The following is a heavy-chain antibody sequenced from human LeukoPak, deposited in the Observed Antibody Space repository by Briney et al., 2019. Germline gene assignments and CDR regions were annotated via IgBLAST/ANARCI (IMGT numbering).Heavy chain of an antibody. Sequence: PSETLSLTCSVSGGSISSYYWTWIRQPAGKGLEWIGRIKNRGNTNYNPSLESRVTLSLDTSKNQFSLNLSFVTAADAAVYYCAREGSSSGWRPFDIWGQGTVVTVSS. V-gene: IGHV4-4*07. J-gene: IGHJ3*02. D-gene: IGHD6-19*01. CDR1: GGSISSYY. CDR3: AREGSSSGWRPFDI. CDR2: IKNRGNT.